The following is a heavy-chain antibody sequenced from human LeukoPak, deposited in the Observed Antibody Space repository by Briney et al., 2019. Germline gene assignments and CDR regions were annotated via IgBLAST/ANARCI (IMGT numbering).Heavy chain of an antibody. CDR1: GYTFTSYA. Sequence: ASVKVSCKASGYTFTSYAMNWVRQAPGQGLEWMGWINPNSGGTNYAQKFQGRVTMTRDTSISTAYMELSRLRSDDTAVYYCARAPGQLVDIDYWGQGTLVTVSS. D-gene: IGHD6-6*01. CDR3: ARAPGQLVDIDY. J-gene: IGHJ4*02. CDR2: INPNSGGT. V-gene: IGHV1-2*02.